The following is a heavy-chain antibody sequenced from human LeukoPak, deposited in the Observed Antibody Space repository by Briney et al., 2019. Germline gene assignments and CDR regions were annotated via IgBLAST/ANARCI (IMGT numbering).Heavy chain of an antibody. Sequence: PGGSPRLSCAVSGFTFSDAWMSWVRQARGRGGGWVGRIRSSVDGETIDYAAPVKGRFTISRDDSKNTLYLQMYSLKTVDTGVYYCATAARYFDWPSDYWGQGTLVTVSS. CDR1: GFTFSDAW. D-gene: IGHD3-9*01. J-gene: IGHJ4*02. CDR2: IRSSVDGETI. V-gene: IGHV3-15*01. CDR3: ATAARYFDWPSDY.